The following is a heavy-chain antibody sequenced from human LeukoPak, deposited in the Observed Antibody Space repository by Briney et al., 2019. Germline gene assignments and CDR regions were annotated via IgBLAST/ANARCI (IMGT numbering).Heavy chain of an antibody. Sequence: AGGSLRLSCAASGFTFSSYGMHWVRQAPGKGLEWVAFIRYDGSNKYYADSVKGRFTISRDNSKNTLYLQMNSLRAEDTAVYYCAKDGYCSSTSCYNRYYYYYMDVWGKGTTVTVS. V-gene: IGHV3-30*02. CDR2: IRYDGSNK. D-gene: IGHD2-2*02. CDR3: AKDGYCSSTSCYNRYYYYYMDV. CDR1: GFTFSSYG. J-gene: IGHJ6*03.